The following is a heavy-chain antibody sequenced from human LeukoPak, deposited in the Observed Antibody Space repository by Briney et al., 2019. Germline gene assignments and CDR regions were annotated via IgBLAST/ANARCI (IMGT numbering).Heavy chain of an antibody. V-gene: IGHV1-18*01. D-gene: IGHD3-22*01. Sequence: ASVKVSCKASGYTFTSYGISWVRQAPGQGPEWMGWISAYNGNTNYAQKLQGRVTMTTDTSTSTAYMELRSLRSDDTAVYYCARDPDSSGYYGNWFDPWGQGTLVTVSS. CDR2: ISAYNGNT. J-gene: IGHJ5*02. CDR3: ARDPDSSGYYGNWFDP. CDR1: GYTFTSYG.